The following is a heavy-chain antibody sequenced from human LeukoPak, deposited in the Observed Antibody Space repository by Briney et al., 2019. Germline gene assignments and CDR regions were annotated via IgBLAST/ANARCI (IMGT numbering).Heavy chain of an antibody. CDR1: GGTFSNYA. J-gene: IGHJ4*02. CDR2: IIPIFGAT. V-gene: IGHV1-69*06. CDR3: ASRSPYSGFDLYDY. D-gene: IGHD5-12*01. Sequence: ASVKVSCKASGGTFSNYAVSWVRQAPGQGLEWMGGIIPIFGATNYAQKVQDRITITADKSTSTAYMELSSLRSEDTAVYYCASRSPYSGFDLYDYWGQGTLVTVSS.